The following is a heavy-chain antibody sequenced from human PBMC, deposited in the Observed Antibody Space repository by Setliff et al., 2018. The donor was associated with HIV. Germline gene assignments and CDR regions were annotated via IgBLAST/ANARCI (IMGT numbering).Heavy chain of an antibody. CDR3: ARYARVPQF. V-gene: IGHV3-7*03. J-gene: IGHJ4*02. CDR1: GFTFSSYS. Sequence: GGSLRLSCAASGFTFSSYSMNWVRQAPGKGLEWVASIKQDGSEKNYVDSVKGRITISRDNAKNSLYLQMNSLRAEDTAVYYCARYARVPQFWGQGTLVTVSS. D-gene: IGHD1-1*01. CDR2: IKQDGSEK.